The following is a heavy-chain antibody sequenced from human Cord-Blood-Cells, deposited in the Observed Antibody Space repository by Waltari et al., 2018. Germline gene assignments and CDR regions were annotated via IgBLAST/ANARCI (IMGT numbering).Heavy chain of an antibody. V-gene: IGHV2-5*01. CDR3: AHTSQYSSGWYFDY. CDR2: IYWNDDK. CDR1: GFSLSTSGVG. J-gene: IGHJ4*02. Sequence: QITLKESGPTLVKPTQTLTLTCTFSGFSLSTSGVGVGWIRQPPGKALEWLALIYWNDDKRYSPSLKSRLTITKDTSKNQVVLTMTNMDPVDTATYYCAHTSQYSSGWYFDYWGQGTLVTVSS. D-gene: IGHD6-19*01.